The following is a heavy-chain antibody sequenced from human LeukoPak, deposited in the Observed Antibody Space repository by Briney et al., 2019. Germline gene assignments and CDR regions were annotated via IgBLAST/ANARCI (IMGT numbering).Heavy chain of an antibody. CDR3: ARDRDWAFDY. CDR1: GYTFTDYY. J-gene: IGHJ4*02. CDR2: ISPNSGGA. D-gene: IGHD2-21*01. Sequence: ASVKVSCKASGYTFTDYYMHWVPQAPGQGLEWMGWISPNSGGANYAQKFQGRVTMTRDTSISTAYMELSRLRSDDTAVYYCARDRDWAFDYWGQGILVTVSS. V-gene: IGHV1-2*02.